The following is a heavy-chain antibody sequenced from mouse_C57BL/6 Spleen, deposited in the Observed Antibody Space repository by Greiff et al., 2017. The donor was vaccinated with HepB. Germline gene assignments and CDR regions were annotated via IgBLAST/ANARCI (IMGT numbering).Heavy chain of an antibody. V-gene: IGHV1-69*01. D-gene: IGHD2-4*01. CDR2: IDPSDSYT. CDR3: ARSGYDYDLAY. Sequence: QVQLKQPGAELVMPGASVKLSCKASGYTFTSYWMHWVKQRPGQGLEWIGEIDPSDSYTNYNQKFKGKSTLTIDKSSSTAYMQLSSLTSEDSAVYYCARSGYDYDLAYWGQGTLVTVSA. J-gene: IGHJ3*01. CDR1: GYTFTSYW.